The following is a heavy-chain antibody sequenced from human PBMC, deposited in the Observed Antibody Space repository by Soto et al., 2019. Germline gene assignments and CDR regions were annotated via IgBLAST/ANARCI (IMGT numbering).Heavy chain of an antibody. J-gene: IGHJ4*02. Sequence: HPGGSLRLSCTASGVTFNTHWMHWVRQAPGKGLVWVSRIYFDGITTNYADSVKGRLTVSRDNAKNTVYLHVNTLRDEDTAVYYCARGGAMGVDYWGQGTLVTVSS. CDR3: ARGGAMGVDY. CDR1: GVTFNTHW. D-gene: IGHD1-26*01. V-gene: IGHV3-74*01. CDR2: IYFDGITT.